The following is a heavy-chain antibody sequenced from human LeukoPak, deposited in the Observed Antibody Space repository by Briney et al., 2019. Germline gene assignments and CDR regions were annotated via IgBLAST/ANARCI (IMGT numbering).Heavy chain of an antibody. Sequence: SETLSLTCSVSGGSFSSYFWSWVRQPAGKGLEWIGRIYPSGSTNYNPSLKSRVTISVDTSKNQFSLKLSSVTAADTAVYYCAREDFYYYDSSGYDAFDIWGQGTMVTVSS. V-gene: IGHV4-4*07. J-gene: IGHJ3*02. CDR3: AREDFYYYDSSGYDAFDI. D-gene: IGHD3-22*01. CDR1: GGSFSSYF. CDR2: IYPSGST.